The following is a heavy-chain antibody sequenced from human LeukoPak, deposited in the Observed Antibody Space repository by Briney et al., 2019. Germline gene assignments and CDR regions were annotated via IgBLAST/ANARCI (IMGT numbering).Heavy chain of an antibody. CDR1: GGSISSSSYY. V-gene: IGHV4-39*07. Sequence: PSETLSLTCTVSGGSISSSSYYWGWIRQPPGKGLEWIGSIYYSGSTYYNPSLKSRVTISVDTSKNQFSLKLSSVTAADTAVYYCARESRYSSSWSTPFSYYFDYWGQGTLVTVSS. CDR3: ARESRYSSSWSTPFSYYFDY. D-gene: IGHD6-13*01. CDR2: IYYSGST. J-gene: IGHJ4*02.